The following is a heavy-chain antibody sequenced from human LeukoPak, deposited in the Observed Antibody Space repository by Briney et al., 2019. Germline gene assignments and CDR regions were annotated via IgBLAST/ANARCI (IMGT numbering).Heavy chain of an antibody. V-gene: IGHV1-69*05. CDR1: GGTFSSYA. Sequence: GASVKVSCKASGGTFSSYAISWVRQAPGQGLEWMGGIIPIFGTANYAQKFQGRVTITTDESTSTAYMELSSLRSEDTAVYYCASGQRYCSSTSCYLRITDYYYYYYMDVWGKGTTVTVSS. CDR2: IIPIFGTA. J-gene: IGHJ6*03. D-gene: IGHD2-2*01. CDR3: ASGQRYCSSTSCYLRITDYYYYYYMDV.